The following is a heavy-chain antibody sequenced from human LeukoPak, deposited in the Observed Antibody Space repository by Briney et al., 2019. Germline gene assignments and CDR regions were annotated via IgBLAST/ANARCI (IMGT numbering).Heavy chain of an antibody. J-gene: IGHJ6*02. V-gene: IGHV6-1*01. CDR3: ARSPMIVVVITSPIYYYYGMDV. D-gene: IGHD3-22*01. CDR1: GDSVSSNSAA. Sequence: SQTLSLTRAISGDSVSSNSAAWNWIRQSPSRGLEWLGRTYYRSKWYNDYAVSVKSRITINPDTSKNQFSLQLNSVTPEDTAVYYCARSPMIVVVITSPIYYYYGMDVWGQGTTVTVSS. CDR2: TYYRSKWYN.